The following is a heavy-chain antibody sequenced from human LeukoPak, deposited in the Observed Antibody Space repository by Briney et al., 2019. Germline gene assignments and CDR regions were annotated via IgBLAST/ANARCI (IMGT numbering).Heavy chain of an antibody. CDR3: ARGGRSAFDV. CDR2: IFYIGVT. V-gene: IGHV4-4*02. CDR1: GGSISSDHW. Sequence: SETLSLTCAVSGGSISSDHWWSWVRQPPGKSLEWIGEIFYIGVTNYKPSLKSRVSMSVDKSRHQFSLNLRSMTAADTAVYFCARGGRSAFDVWGPGTKVIVSS. J-gene: IGHJ3*01.